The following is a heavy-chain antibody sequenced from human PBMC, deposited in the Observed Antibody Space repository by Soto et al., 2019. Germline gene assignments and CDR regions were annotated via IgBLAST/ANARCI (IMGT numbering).Heavy chain of an antibody. CDR1: GGTFSSYA. J-gene: IGHJ3*02. Sequence: ASVKVSCKASGGTFSSYAISWVRQAPGQGLEWMGGIIPIFGTANYAQKFQGRVTITADESTSTAYMELSSLRSEDTAVYYCARDLGIVGATGAFDIWGQGTMVTVSS. CDR3: ARDLGIVGATGAFDI. V-gene: IGHV1-69*13. CDR2: IIPIFGTA. D-gene: IGHD1-26*01.